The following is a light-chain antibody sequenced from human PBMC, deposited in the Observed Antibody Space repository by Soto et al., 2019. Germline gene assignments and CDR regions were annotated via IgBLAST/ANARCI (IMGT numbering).Light chain of an antibody. Sequence: EIVMTQSPATLSVSPGERITLSCRASQFISHSLTWYQQRPGPPPRLLIYGASPRAAGISARFSGSGSGTEFTLTISSLQSEDFAVYYCQQSSNWPRTCGQGTKVAIK. CDR1: QFISHS. J-gene: IGKJ1*01. CDR2: GAS. V-gene: IGKV3-15*01. CDR3: QQSSNWPRT.